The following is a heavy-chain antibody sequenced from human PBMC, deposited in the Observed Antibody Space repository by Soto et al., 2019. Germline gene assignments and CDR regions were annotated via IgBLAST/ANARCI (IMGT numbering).Heavy chain of an antibody. V-gene: IGHV4-61*01. CDR3: TRGTPRVQWFDP. CDR2: IYFTGST. CDR1: GGAVSIGTYY. J-gene: IGHJ5*02. Sequence: SETLSLTCTVSGGAVSIGTYYWSWIRQPPGKGLEWIGHIYFTGSTNYNPSLKSRVTMSLDTSRNQFSLKLSSVTAADTAVYYCTRGTPRVQWFDPWGRGTLATVSS.